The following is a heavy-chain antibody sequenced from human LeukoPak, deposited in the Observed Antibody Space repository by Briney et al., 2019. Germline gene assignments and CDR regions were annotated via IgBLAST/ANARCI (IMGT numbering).Heavy chain of an antibody. V-gene: IGHV3-30*03. J-gene: IGHJ4*02. CDR2: ISHDGKVK. CDR3: ARDLTRGAPDYFDN. CDR1: GFTFSSYG. Sequence: GGSLRLSCAASGFTFSSYGMRWVRQAPGKGLEWVAVISHDGKVKYYADSVQGRFTISRDDSTNTLSLQMNSLRPEDTAIYYCARDLTRGAPDYFDNWGQGTLVTVSS. D-gene: IGHD3-10*01.